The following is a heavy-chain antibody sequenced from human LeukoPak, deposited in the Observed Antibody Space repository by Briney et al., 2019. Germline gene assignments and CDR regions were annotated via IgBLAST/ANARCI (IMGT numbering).Heavy chain of an antibody. CDR3: ASTMRRGMDV. V-gene: IGHV3-20*04. Sequence: PGGSLRLSCAASGFTFSNYWMTWVRQAPGKGLEWVSGISWNSGSIGYADSVKGRFTISRDNAKNSLYLQMNSLRAEDTAVYYCASTMRRGMDVWGQGTTVTVSS. J-gene: IGHJ6*02. CDR2: ISWNSGSI. D-gene: IGHD3-10*01. CDR1: GFTFSNYW.